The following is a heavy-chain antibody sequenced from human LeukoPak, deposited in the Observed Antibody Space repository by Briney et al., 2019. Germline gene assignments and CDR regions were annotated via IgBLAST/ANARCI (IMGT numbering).Heavy chain of an antibody. J-gene: IGHJ4*02. V-gene: IGHV3-30-3*01. D-gene: IGHD6-13*01. CDR2: ISYDGSNK. Sequence: GGSLRLSCAASGFTFSSYAMHWVRQAPGKGLEWVAVISYDGSNKYYADSVKGRFTISRDNSKNTLYLQMNSLRAEDTAVYYCARGRSAAGPLHYFDSWGQGTLVTVSS. CDR3: ARGRSAAGPLHYFDS. CDR1: GFTFSSYA.